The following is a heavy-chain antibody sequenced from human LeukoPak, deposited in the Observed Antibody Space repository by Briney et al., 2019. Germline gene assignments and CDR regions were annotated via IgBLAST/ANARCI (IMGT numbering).Heavy chain of an antibody. CDR3: ARGKNKYGMDV. CDR1: GLTVNSNY. Sequence: PGGSLRLSCAASGLTVNSNYMSWVRQAPGKGLEWVSVIYSGGSTYYADSVKGRFTISRDNSKNTLYLQMNSLRAEDAAVYYCARGKNKYGMDVWGKATTVTVSS. J-gene: IGHJ6*04. CDR2: IYSGGST. D-gene: IGHD2/OR15-2a*01. V-gene: IGHV3-53*01.